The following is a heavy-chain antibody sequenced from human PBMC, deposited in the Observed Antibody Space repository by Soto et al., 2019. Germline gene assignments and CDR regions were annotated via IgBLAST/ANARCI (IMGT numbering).Heavy chain of an antibody. V-gene: IGHV3-23*01. J-gene: IGHJ3*02. Sequence: PVGSLRLSCATSGFTFSNYAMSWVRQAPGKGLEWVSGISASAGDTYYADSVKGRFTISRDNSKNTLYLQINSLRAEDTAVYYCAKDRMIVDPCGFDIWGEGTLVTVSS. CDR3: AKDRMIVDPCGFDI. CDR2: ISASAGDT. CDR1: GFTFSNYA. D-gene: IGHD3-22*01.